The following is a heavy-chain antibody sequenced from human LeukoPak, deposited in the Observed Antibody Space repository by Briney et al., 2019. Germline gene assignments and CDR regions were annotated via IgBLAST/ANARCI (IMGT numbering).Heavy chain of an antibody. V-gene: IGHV3-21*01. Sequence: PGGSLRLSCAASGFTFSSYSMNWVRQAPGKGLEWVSSISSSSSYIYYADPVKGRFTISRDNAKNSLYLQMNSLRAEDTAVYYCASSGPRVNYYYYDMDVWGKGTTVTVSS. CDR1: GFTFSSYS. J-gene: IGHJ6*04. CDR2: ISSSSSYI. CDR3: ASSGPRVNYYYYDMDV. D-gene: IGHD5-12*01.